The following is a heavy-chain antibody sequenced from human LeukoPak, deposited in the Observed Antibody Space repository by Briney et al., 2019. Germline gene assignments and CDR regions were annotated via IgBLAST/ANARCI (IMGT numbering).Heavy chain of an antibody. J-gene: IGHJ4*02. CDR3: APEPGYYYDSSGYPVPFDY. D-gene: IGHD3-22*01. Sequence: PGGSLRLSCAASGFTFSSYSMNWVRQAPGKGLEWVSYISSSSSTIYYADSVKGRFTISRDNAKNSLYLQMNSLRAEDTAVYYCAPEPGYYYDSSGYPVPFDYWGQGTLVTVSS. CDR1: GFTFSSYS. CDR2: ISSSSSTI. V-gene: IGHV3-48*04.